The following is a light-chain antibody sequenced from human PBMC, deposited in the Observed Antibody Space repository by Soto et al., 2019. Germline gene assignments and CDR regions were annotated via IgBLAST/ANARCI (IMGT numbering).Light chain of an antibody. Sequence: EIMMTQSPATLSVSPGERATLSCRASQSVSSNLAWYQQKPGQAPRLLIYGASTRATGIPARFSGSGSGTEFTLTISSLQSEDFAVYYCQQYETFGQGTKVEIK. CDR2: GAS. CDR1: QSVSSN. J-gene: IGKJ1*01. CDR3: QQYET. V-gene: IGKV3-15*01.